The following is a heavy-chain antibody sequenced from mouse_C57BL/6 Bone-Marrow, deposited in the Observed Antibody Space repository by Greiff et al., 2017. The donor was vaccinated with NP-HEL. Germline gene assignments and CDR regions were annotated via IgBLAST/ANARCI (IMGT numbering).Heavy chain of an antibody. J-gene: IGHJ3*01. Sequence: VQLQQSGAELVRPGASVKLSCKASGYTFTDYYINWVKQRPGQGLEWIARIYPGSGNTYYNEKFKGKATLTAEKSSSTAYMQLSSLTSEDSAVYFCARWDYHGGFAYWGQGTLVTVSA. CDR2: IYPGSGNT. D-gene: IGHD4-1*01. V-gene: IGHV1-76*01. CDR1: GYTFTDYY. CDR3: ARWDYHGGFAY.